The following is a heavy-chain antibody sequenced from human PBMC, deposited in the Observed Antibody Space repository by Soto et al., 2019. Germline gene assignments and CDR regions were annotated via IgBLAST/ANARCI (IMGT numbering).Heavy chain of an antibody. V-gene: IGHV4-30-2*01. J-gene: IGHJ5*02. CDR3: ARGHRRIAAAGSRLFAP. Sequence: SETLSLTCAVSGDSISSGGYSWSWIRQPPGKGLEWIGEINHSGSTNYNPSLKSRVTISVDTSKNQFSLKLSSVTAADTAVYYCARGHRRIAAAGSRLFAPRGQGTLVTVSS. CDR2: INHSGST. CDR1: GDSISSGGYS. D-gene: IGHD6-13*01.